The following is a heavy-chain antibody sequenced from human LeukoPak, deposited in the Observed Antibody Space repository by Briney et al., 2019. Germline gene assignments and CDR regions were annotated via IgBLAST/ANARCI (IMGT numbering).Heavy chain of an antibody. CDR1: GYTFTIYG. V-gene: IGHV1-18*01. Sequence: GASVKVSCRASGYTFTIYGISWVRQAPGQGLEWMGWVSAYNGNTNYAQKLQGRVTMTTDTSTSTAYMERRSLRSDDTAVYYWARVRGFDDFWNFYYYYMDVWGKGTTVTVSS. CDR2: VSAYNGNT. J-gene: IGHJ6*03. CDR3: ARVRGFDDFWNFYYYYMDV. D-gene: IGHD3-3*01.